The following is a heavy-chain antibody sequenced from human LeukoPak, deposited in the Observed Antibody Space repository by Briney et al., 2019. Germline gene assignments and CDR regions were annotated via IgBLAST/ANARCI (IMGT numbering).Heavy chain of an antibody. CDR1: GFTFSSYG. Sequence: GGSLRLSCAATGFTFSSYGMHWVRQAPGKGLEWVAVIWYDGSNKYYADSVKGRFTISRDNSKNTLYLQMNSLRAEDTAVYYCARDFGDAYDSQIDYWGQGTLVTVSS. J-gene: IGHJ4*02. CDR3: ARDFGDAYDSQIDY. CDR2: IWYDGSNK. V-gene: IGHV3-33*01. D-gene: IGHD3-22*01.